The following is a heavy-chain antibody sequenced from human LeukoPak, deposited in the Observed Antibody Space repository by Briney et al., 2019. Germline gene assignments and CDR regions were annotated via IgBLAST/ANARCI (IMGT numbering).Heavy chain of an antibody. CDR3: TTGYDQYYGYVWGSYRHLDY. D-gene: IGHD3-16*02. J-gene: IGHJ4*02. CDR2: ISYDGSNK. V-gene: IGHV3-30*03. Sequence: HSGGSLRLSCTASGFTFRSYGMHWVRQTPGKGLEWVAVISYDGSNKYYADSVKGRFTISRDNSKNTLYLQMNSLKTEDTAVYYCTTGYDQYYGYVWGSYRHLDYWGQGTLVTVSS. CDR1: GFTFRSYG.